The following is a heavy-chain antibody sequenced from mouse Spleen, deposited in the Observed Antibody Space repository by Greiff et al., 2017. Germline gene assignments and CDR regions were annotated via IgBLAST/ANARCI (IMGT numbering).Heavy chain of an antibody. V-gene: IGHV2-2*01. CDR2: ICSGGST. CDR1: GFSFTSYG. CDR3: ARKHRDRYDYAMDY. J-gene: IGHJ4*01. Sequence: QVQLQQSGPGLVQPSQTLSISCTASGFSFTSYGVHWVRQSPGKGLEWLGVICSGGSTAYYAAFLTSLSISKDNSNRQVFFKMNSLQADDTAIYYCARKHRDRYDYAMDYWGQGTSVTVSS. D-gene: IGHD2-14*01.